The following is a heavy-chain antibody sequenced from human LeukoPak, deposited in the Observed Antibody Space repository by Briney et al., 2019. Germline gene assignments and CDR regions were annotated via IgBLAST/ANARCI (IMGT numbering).Heavy chain of an antibody. Sequence: GGSLRLSCVASGFTFSTFAMIWVHQPPGKGLEWVSSIFPSGGEIHYADSVRGRFTISRDNSKSTLSLQMNSLRAEDTAVYYCARDDYDSGTTFDYWGQGTLITVSS. D-gene: IGHD3-10*01. CDR1: GFTFSTFA. CDR2: IFPSGGEI. J-gene: IGHJ4*02. V-gene: IGHV3-23*01. CDR3: ARDDYDSGTTFDY.